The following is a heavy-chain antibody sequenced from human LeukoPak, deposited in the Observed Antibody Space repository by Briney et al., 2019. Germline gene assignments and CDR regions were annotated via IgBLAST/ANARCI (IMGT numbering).Heavy chain of an antibody. CDR2: ISSSSSYI. CDR1: GFTFSSYS. D-gene: IGHD3-9*01. CDR3: ARGRLRYFDWLSHPYYMDV. Sequence: PGGSLRLSCAASGFTFSSYSMNWVRQAPGKGLEWVSSISSSSSYIYYADSVKGRFTISRDNAKNSLYLQMNSLRAEDTAVYYCARGRLRYFDWLSHPYYMDVWGKGTTVTISS. V-gene: IGHV3-21*04. J-gene: IGHJ6*03.